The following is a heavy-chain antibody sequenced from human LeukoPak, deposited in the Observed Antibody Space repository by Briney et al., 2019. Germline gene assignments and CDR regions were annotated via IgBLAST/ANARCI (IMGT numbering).Heavy chain of an antibody. D-gene: IGHD3-3*01. CDR3: AHGQNSNDFWSVMQY. Sequence: MVSGPTLVNPTQTLTLTCTFSGFSLTTSGVGVGWIRQPPGKALEWLALIYWNEDRRYSPSLKNRLTITKDTSKNQVVLTMTNMDPLDTGTYYCAHGQNSNDFWSVMQYWGQGTLVTVSS. J-gene: IGHJ4*02. V-gene: IGHV2-5*01. CDR1: GFSLTTSGVG. CDR2: IYWNEDR.